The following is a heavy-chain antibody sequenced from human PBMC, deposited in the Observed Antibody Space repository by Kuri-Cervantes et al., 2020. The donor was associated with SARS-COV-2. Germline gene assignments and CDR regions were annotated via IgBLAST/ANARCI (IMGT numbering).Heavy chain of an antibody. V-gene: IGHV3-30*02. D-gene: IGHD2-2*01. CDR2: IRYDGSNK. CDR1: GFTVSSNY. J-gene: IGHJ6*03. Sequence: GGSLRLSCAASGFTVSSNYMSWVRQAPGKGLEWVAFIRYDGSNKYYADSVKGRFTISRDNSKNTLYLQMNSLRAEDTAVYYCAKDVNIVVVPAATFHYYYMDVWGKGTTVTVSS. CDR3: AKDVNIVVVPAATFHYYYMDV.